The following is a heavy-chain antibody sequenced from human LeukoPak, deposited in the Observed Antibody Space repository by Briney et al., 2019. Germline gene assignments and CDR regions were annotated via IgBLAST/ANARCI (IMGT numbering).Heavy chain of an antibody. V-gene: IGHV3-30*18. D-gene: IGHD5-18*01. Sequence: PGGSLRLSCAASGFTFSNYGMHWVRQAPGKGLEWVAVISYDGSSKKYADSVKGRFTISRDNSKNTLYLQMNSLRTEDTAVYYCVKWGNQDRDMVIEVFFAYWGQGTLVTVSS. CDR3: VKWGNQDRDMVIEVFFAY. CDR2: ISYDGSSK. J-gene: IGHJ4*02. CDR1: GFTFSNYG.